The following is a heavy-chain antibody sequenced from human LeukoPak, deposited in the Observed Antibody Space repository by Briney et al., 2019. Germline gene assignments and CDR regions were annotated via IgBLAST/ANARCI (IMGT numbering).Heavy chain of an antibody. CDR2: ISSSSSYI. CDR3: ARLGIVGAIGAFDI. D-gene: IGHD1-26*01. CDR1: GFTFSSYS. V-gene: IGHV3-21*01. J-gene: IGHJ3*02. Sequence: GGSLRLSCAASGFTFSSYSMNWVRQAPGKGLEWVSSISSSSSYIYYADSVKGRFTISRDNAKNSLYLQMNSLRAEDTAVYYCARLGIVGAIGAFDIWGQGTMVTVSS.